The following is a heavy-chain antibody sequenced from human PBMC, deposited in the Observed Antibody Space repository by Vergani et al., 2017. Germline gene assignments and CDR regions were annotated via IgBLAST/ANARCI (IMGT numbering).Heavy chain of an antibody. J-gene: IGHJ6*02. D-gene: IGHD1-26*01. CDR3: AREVRADSGSYSHGGMDV. CDR2: INPSGGST. Sequence: QVQLVQSGAEVKKPGASVKVSCKASGYTFTSYYMHWVRQAPGQGLEWMGIINPSGGSTSYAQKFQGRVTMTRDTSTSTVYMELSSLRSEDTAVYYCAREVRADSGSYSHGGMDVWGQGTTVTVSS. V-gene: IGHV1-46*03. CDR1: GYTFTSYY.